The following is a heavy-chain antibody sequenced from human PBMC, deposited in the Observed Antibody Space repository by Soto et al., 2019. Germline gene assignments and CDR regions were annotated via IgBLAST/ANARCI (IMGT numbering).Heavy chain of an antibody. J-gene: IGHJ4*02. V-gene: IGHV4-30-4*01. CDR3: ASYCGGDCHFDY. CDR2: IYYSGST. Sequence: SETLSITCTFSVGSISSGDYYWSWIRQPPGKGLEWIGYIYYSGSTYYNPSLKSRVTISVDTSKNQFSLKLSSVTAADTAVYYCASYCGGDCHFDYWGQGTLVTVSS. D-gene: IGHD2-21*02. CDR1: VGSISSGDYY.